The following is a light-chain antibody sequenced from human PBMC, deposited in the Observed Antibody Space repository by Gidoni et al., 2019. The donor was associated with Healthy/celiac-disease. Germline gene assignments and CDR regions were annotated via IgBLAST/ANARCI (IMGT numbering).Light chain of an antibody. J-gene: IGKJ1*01. Sequence: DIKMTQSPSSLSASVGDRVTITCRASQSISSYLNWYQQKPGKAPNLMIYAVSRLQSGVPSRFSCSGSGTDFTPTLSSLQPADFATYYCQQSYRTPWTFGQGTQVEIK. V-gene: IGKV1-39*01. CDR1: QSISSY. CDR2: AVS. CDR3: QQSYRTPWT.